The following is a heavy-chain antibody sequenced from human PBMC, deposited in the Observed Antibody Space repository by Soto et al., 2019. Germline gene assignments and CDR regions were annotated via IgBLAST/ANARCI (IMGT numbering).Heavy chain of an antibody. CDR2: IIPIFGTA. CDR3: ARSGGYSSSWSF. J-gene: IGHJ4*02. V-gene: IGHV1-69*13. CDR1: GGTFSSYA. Sequence: SVKVSCKASGGTFSSYAISWVRQAPGQGLEWMGGIIPIFGTANYAQKLQGRVTITADESTSTAYMELSSLRSEDTAVYYCARSGGYSSSWSFWGQGTLVTVSS. D-gene: IGHD6-13*01.